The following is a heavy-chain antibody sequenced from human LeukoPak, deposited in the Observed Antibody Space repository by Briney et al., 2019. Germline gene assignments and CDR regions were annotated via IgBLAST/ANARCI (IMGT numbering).Heavy chain of an antibody. V-gene: IGHV5-51*01. CDR2: IYPGDSDT. Sequence: GESLKISCKGSGYSFTSYWIGWVRQMPGKGLGWMGIIYPGDSDTRYSPSFQGLVTISADKSISTAYLQWSSLKASDTAMYYCARRSYDYVWGSYDYFDYWGQGTLVTVSS. CDR1: GYSFTSYW. CDR3: ARRSYDYVWGSYDYFDY. D-gene: IGHD3-16*01. J-gene: IGHJ4*02.